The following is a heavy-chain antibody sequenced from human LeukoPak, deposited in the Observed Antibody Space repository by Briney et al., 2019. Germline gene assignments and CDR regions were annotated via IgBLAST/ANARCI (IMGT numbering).Heavy chain of an antibody. D-gene: IGHD3-3*01. V-gene: IGHV3-15*01. CDR2: INSETDGGTT. CDR1: GITFSNAC. Sequence: GGSLRLSCAASGITFSNACMTWVRQAPGKGLEWVGRINSETDGGTTDYAAPVKGRFTISRDDSKNTLYLQMNSLTTEDTAVYYCARDLLEDLRITIFGDPTTYYYYYGMDVWGQGTTVTVSS. CDR3: ARDLLEDLRITIFGDPTTYYYYYGMDV. J-gene: IGHJ6*02.